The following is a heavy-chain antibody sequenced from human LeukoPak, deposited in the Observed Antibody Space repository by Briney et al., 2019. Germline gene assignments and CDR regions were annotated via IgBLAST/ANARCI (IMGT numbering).Heavy chain of an antibody. CDR1: GYTFTGYY. CDR3: ATKGSPSYNWFDP. Sequence: GASVKVSCKASGYTFTGYYMHWVRQAPGQGLEGMGWINPNSGGTNYAQKFQGRVTMTRDTSISTAYMELRRLRSDDTAVYYCATKGSPSYNWFDPWGQGTLVTVSS. V-gene: IGHV1-2*02. J-gene: IGHJ5*02. CDR2: INPNSGGT. D-gene: IGHD2-2*01.